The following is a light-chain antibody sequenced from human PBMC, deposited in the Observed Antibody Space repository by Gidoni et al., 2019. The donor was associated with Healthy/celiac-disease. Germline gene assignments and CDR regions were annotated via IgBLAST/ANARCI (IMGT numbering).Light chain of an antibody. CDR1: QDISNY. CDR2: DAS. CDR3: QQYGNPPLT. Sequence: DIQLTQSPSFLSASVGDRVTITCQASQDISNYLDWYQQKPGKAPKLLIYDASNLETGVPSRFSGSGSGTDFTFTISSLQPEDIATYYCQQYGNPPLTFGGGTKVEIK. J-gene: IGKJ4*01. V-gene: IGKV1-33*01.